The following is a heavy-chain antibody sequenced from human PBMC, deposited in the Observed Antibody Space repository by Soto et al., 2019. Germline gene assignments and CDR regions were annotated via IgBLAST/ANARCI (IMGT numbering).Heavy chain of an antibody. Sequence: QVQLQQWGAGLLKPSETLSLTCAVYGGSFSGYYWSWIRQPPGKGLEWIGEINHSGSTNYNPSLKSRVTISVDTSKYQFSLKLSSVTAADTAVYYCARGRATTHGTFDYWGQGTLVTVSS. J-gene: IGHJ4*02. CDR2: INHSGST. CDR3: ARGRATTHGTFDY. V-gene: IGHV4-34*01. CDR1: GGSFSGYY. D-gene: IGHD1-1*01.